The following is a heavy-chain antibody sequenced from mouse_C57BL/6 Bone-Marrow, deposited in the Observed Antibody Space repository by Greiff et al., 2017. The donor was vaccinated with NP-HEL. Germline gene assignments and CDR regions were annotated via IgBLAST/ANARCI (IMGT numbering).Heavy chain of an antibody. Sequence: QVQLQQPGAELVMPGASVKLSCKASGYTFTSYWMHWVKQRPGQGLEWIGEIDPSDSYTNYNQKFKGKSTLTVDKSSSTAYMQLSSLTSEDSAVYYCERSVYYGSRCDAMDYWGQGTSVTVSS. V-gene: IGHV1-69*01. CDR3: ERSVYYGSRCDAMDY. CDR1: GYTFTSYW. D-gene: IGHD1-1*01. J-gene: IGHJ4*01. CDR2: IDPSDSYT.